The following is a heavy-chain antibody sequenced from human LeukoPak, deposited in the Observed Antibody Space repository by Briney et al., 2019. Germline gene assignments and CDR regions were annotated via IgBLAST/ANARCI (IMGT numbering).Heavy chain of an antibody. CDR2: ISSSGSTI. CDR3: ARDTQYDSSGYYFGRDNWFDP. J-gene: IGHJ5*02. Sequence: GGSLRLSCAASGFTFSSYEMNWVRQAPGKGLEWVSYISSSGSTIYYADSVKGRFTISRDNAKNSLYLQMNSLRAEDTAVYYCARDTQYDSSGYYFGRDNWFDPWGQGTLVTVSS. CDR1: GFTFSSYE. D-gene: IGHD3-22*01. V-gene: IGHV3-48*03.